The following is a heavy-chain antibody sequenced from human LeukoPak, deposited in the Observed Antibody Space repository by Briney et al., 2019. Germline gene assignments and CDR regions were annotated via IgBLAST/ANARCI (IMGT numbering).Heavy chain of an antibody. CDR2: IKQDGSEK. D-gene: IGHD1-26*01. CDR3: TRDVGAVDY. CDR1: GFTFSTYW. V-gene: IGHV3-7*01. Sequence: GGSLRLSCAGSGFTFSTYWMTWVRQAPGKGLEWVANIKQDGSEKYYVDSVKGRFTISRDNAKNSLYLQMNSLRAEDTAVYYCTRDVGAVDYWGQGTLVTVSS. J-gene: IGHJ4*02.